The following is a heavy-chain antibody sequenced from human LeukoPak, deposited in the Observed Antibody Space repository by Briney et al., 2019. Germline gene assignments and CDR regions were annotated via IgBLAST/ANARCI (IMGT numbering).Heavy chain of an antibody. D-gene: IGHD2-2*01. CDR3: ASRISTRRGETCSSTSCYFDY. CDR1: GFSISSGYF. V-gene: IGHV4-38-2*01. CDR2: ICHSGLI. J-gene: IGHJ4*02. Sequence: SETLSLTCAVSGFSISSGYFWAWIRQSPGKVLEGLGCICHSGLIYYNPSLKSRITISVATSNTQFSLRLSSVPAADTAVYYCASRISTRRGETCSSTSCYFDYWGQGTLVTVSS.